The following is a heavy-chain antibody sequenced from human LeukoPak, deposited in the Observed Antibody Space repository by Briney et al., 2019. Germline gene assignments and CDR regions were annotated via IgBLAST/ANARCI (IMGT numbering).Heavy chain of an antibody. CDR3: ARDNTPPYYYDSSGYLKRPQRGVFDI. Sequence: SETLSLTCTVSGDSISSSNCYWGWIRQPPGKGLEWIGSIYFSGGTYYNASLKSRVTISVDTSKNQFSLKLSSVTAADTAVYYCARDNTPPYYYDSSGYLKRPQRGVFDIWGQGTMVTVSS. CDR1: GDSISSSNCY. CDR2: IYFSGGT. D-gene: IGHD3-22*01. V-gene: IGHV4-39*07. J-gene: IGHJ3*02.